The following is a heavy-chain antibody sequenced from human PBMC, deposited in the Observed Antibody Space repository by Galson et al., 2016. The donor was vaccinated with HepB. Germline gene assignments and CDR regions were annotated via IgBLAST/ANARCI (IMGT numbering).Heavy chain of an antibody. Sequence: SCKASGFTFTSYDVNWVRQAPGQGLEWMGWMNSNSGSTGYAQKFQGRVTMTRDTSTSTAYMELRGLRPEDTAVYYCARASAGDAFDIWGQGTMVTVSS. CDR2: MNSNSGST. V-gene: IGHV1-8*02. CDR3: ARASAGDAFDI. CDR1: GFTFTSYD. J-gene: IGHJ3*02.